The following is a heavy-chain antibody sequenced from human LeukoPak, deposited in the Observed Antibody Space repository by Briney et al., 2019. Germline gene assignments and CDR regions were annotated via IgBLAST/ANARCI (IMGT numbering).Heavy chain of an antibody. J-gene: IGHJ5*02. D-gene: IGHD1-26*01. Sequence: ASVKVSCKASGYTFTSYAMHWVRQAPGQRLEWMGWINAGNGNTKYSQKFQGRVTITRDTSASTAYMELSSLRSDDTAVYYCARDNWSGSYSGGKWFDPWGQGTLVTVSS. CDR3: ARDNWSGSYSGGKWFDP. V-gene: IGHV1-3*01. CDR1: GYTFTSYA. CDR2: INAGNGNT.